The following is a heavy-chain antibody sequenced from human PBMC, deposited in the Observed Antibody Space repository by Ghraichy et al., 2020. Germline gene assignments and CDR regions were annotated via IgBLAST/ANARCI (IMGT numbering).Heavy chain of an antibody. Sequence: GGSLRLSCAASGFTFSRYAMIWVRQAPGKGLEWVSAISGSGDNSYYAASVKGRFTVSRDNSRNTLYLQMNSLRAGDTAVYYCARTADYDILTGPFDYWGQGTLATVSS. V-gene: IGHV3-23*01. J-gene: IGHJ4*02. CDR2: ISGSGDNS. CDR3: ARTADYDILTGPFDY. CDR1: GFTFSRYA. D-gene: IGHD3-9*01.